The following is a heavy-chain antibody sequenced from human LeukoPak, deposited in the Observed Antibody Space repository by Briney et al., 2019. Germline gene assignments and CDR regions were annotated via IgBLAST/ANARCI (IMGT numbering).Heavy chain of an antibody. CDR1: GGSVSSSKYL. D-gene: IGHD2/OR15-2a*01. J-gene: IGHJ5*02. V-gene: IGHV4-39*07. CDR2: ISYSGNA. Sequence: PSEALSLTCAVSGGSVSSSKYLWGWIRQPLGKELEWIGSISYSGNADYNPSLRSRVTLSVDTSKNQFSLKLTSVTAADSAVYYCAGLGVMVLVYQSESWGQGTPVTVSS. CDR3: AGLGVMVLVYQSES.